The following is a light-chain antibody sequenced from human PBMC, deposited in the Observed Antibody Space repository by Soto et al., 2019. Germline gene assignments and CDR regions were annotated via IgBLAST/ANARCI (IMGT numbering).Light chain of an antibody. J-gene: IGLJ2*01. CDR1: SGSVSTDNY. CDR2: STS. CDR3: VLYMGSGISV. V-gene: IGLV8-61*01. Sequence: QAVVTQEPSFSVSPGGAVTLTCGLTSGSVSTDNYPSWYQQTPGQAPRTLIYSTSTRSSGVPDRFSGSILGNKAALTITGAQADDECDYYCVLYMGSGISVFGGGTKLTVL.